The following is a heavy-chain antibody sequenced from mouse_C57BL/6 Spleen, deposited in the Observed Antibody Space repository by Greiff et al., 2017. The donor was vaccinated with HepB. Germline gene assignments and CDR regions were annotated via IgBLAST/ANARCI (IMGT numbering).Heavy chain of an antibody. CDR3: TRTYYYGSSYYAMDY. D-gene: IGHD1-1*01. V-gene: IGHV1-15*01. CDR2: IDPETGGT. CDR1: GYTFTDYE. J-gene: IGHJ4*01. Sequence: VQLVESGAELVRPGASVTLSCKASGYTFTDYEMHWVKQTPVHGLEWIGAIDPETGGTAYNQKFKGKAILTADKSSSTAYMALRSLTSEDSAVYYCTRTYYYGSSYYAMDYWGQGTSVTVSS.